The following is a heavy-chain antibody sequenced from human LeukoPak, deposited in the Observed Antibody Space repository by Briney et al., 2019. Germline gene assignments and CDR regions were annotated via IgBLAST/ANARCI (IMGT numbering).Heavy chain of an antibody. CDR3: ARGRIGGPKAPFDY. CDR2: IYESGST. D-gene: IGHD3-16*01. J-gene: IGHJ4*02. Sequence: AETLSLTCTVSGGSLSNHYWSWIRHPPGKGLEWIGHIYESGSTTYNPSLKSRVTISVDTSKNQFSLKLSSVTAADTAVYYCARGRIGGPKAPFDYWGQGTLVTVSS. V-gene: IGHV4-59*11. CDR1: GGSLSNHY.